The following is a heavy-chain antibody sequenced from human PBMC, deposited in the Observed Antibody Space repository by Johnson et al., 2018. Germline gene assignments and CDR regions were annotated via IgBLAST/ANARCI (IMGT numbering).Heavy chain of an antibody. Sequence: VQLVQSGGGLVQPGGSLRVSCAASGFTFSIYALSWVRQAPGKGLEWVSAISGSGGSTYYADSVKGRFTISRDNSKNTLYLQMNSLRAEDTAVYYCGTWTTVTTGYFQHWGPGTLVTVSS. CDR2: ISGSGGST. CDR1: GFTFSIYA. D-gene: IGHD4-17*01. CDR3: GTWTTVTTGYFQH. J-gene: IGHJ1*01. V-gene: IGHV3-23*04.